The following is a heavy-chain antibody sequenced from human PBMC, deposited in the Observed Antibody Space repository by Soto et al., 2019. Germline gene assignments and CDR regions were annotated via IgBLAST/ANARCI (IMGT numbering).Heavy chain of an antibody. CDR1: GFTFSDST. J-gene: IGHJ5*02. CDR3: TSSFVVVTAIAAS. CDR2: IRNKANSYAT. V-gene: IGHV3-73*02. Sequence: EVQLVESGGGLVQPGGSLKLSCAASGFTFSDSTMHWVRQASGKGLEWVGRIRNKANSYATAYAASVKGRFTVSRDDSKNTAYLQMNGLKTEDTAVYYCTSSFVVVTAIAASWGQGTLVTLSS. D-gene: IGHD2-21*02.